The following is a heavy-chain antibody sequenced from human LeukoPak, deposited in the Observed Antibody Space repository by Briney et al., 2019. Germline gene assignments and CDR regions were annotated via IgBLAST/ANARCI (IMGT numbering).Heavy chain of an antibody. CDR2: ISSSGSTI. CDR3: ARAPDTAMVGFDY. D-gene: IGHD5-18*01. Sequence: GGSLRLSCAASGFTFNDYYMSWFRQAPGKGLEWVSYISSSGSTIDYADSVKGRFTISRDNAKNSLYLQMNSLRAEDTAVYYCARAPDTAMVGFDYWGQGTLVTVSS. J-gene: IGHJ4*02. V-gene: IGHV3-11*01. CDR1: GFTFNDYY.